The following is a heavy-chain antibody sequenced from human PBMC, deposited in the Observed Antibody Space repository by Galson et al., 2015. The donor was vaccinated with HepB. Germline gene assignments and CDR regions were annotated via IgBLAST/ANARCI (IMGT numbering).Heavy chain of an antibody. CDR2: INAGNGNT. CDR1: GYTFTSYA. V-gene: IGHV1-3*01. J-gene: IGHJ6*02. D-gene: IGHD3-3*01. Sequence: SVKVSCKASGYTFTSYAMHWVRQAPGQRLEWMGWINAGNGNTRYSQKFQGRVTITRDTSASTAYMELSSLRSEDTAVYYCARVLRFSDYYGMDVWGQGTTVTVSS. CDR3: ARVLRFSDYYGMDV.